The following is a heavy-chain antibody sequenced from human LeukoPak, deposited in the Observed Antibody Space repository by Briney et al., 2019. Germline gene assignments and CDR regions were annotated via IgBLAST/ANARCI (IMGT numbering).Heavy chain of an antibody. CDR2: INHSGTT. CDR1: VGFIGSYY. Sequence: PSETLSLTCTVSVGFIGSYYWSCIRQSPGKGLEWIGFINHSGTTKYNPSLGSRATLSIDMSKNQVYLNLTSVTAADTAVYFCARRSGFLLAECDRWDQGTLVTVSS. J-gene: IGHJ5*02. D-gene: IGHD3-3*01. V-gene: IGHV4-59*08. CDR3: ARRSGFLLAECDR.